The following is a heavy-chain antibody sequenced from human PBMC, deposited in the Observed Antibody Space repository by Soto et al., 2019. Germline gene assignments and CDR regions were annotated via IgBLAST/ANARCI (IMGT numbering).Heavy chain of an antibody. D-gene: IGHD3-10*01. Sequence: EVQLVESGGGLVQPGGSLRLSCAASGFTFSSYRMNWVRQAPGKGLEWVSYISSSSSTIYYADSVKGRFTISRDNAKNSLYLQMNSLRAEDTAVYYCARDEGYYGSGSYYNYWGQGTLVTVSS. V-gene: IGHV3-48*01. CDR1: GFTFSSYR. CDR2: ISSSSSTI. J-gene: IGHJ4*02. CDR3: ARDEGYYGSGSYYNY.